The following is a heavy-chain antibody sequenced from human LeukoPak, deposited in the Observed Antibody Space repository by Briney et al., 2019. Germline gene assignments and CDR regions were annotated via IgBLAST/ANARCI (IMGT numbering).Heavy chain of an antibody. D-gene: IGHD3-22*01. CDR3: ARVRYDSSGYYYQTVYFDY. V-gene: IGHV1-18*01. CDR2: ISAYNGNT. J-gene: IGHJ4*02. CDR1: GYTFTSYG. Sequence: APVKVSCKASGYTFTSYGISWVRQAPGQGLEWMGWISAYNGNTNYAQKLQGGVTMTTDTSTSTAYMELRSLRSDDTAVYYCARVRYDSSGYYYQTVYFDYWGQGTLVTVSS.